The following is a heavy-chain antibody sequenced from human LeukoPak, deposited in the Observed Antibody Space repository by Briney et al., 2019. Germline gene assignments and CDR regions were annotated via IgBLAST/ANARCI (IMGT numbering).Heavy chain of an antibody. J-gene: IGHJ5*02. CDR3: ARDPYRNGNNWFDP. CDR2: MNPNSGNT. D-gene: IGHD1-26*01. Sequence: ASVKVSCKASGYTFTSYDINWVRQATGQGLEWMGWMNPNSGNTGYAQKFQGRVTITRNTSISTAYMELSSLRSEDTAVYYCARDPYRNGNNWFDPWGQGTLVTVSS. V-gene: IGHV1-8*03. CDR1: GYTFTSYD.